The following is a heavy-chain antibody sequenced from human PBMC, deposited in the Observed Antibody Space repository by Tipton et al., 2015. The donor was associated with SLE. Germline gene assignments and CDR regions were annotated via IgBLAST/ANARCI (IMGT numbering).Heavy chain of an antibody. V-gene: IGHV4-59*11. J-gene: IGHJ6*02. CDR3: ARGDRLYGMDV. CDR2: IYYSGST. Sequence: TLSLTCAVSGGSISSHYWSWIRQPPGKGLEWIGYIYYSGSTNYNPSLKSRVTISVDTSKNQFSLKLSSVTAADTAVYYCARGDRLYGMDVWGQGTTVTVSS. CDR1: GGSISSHY. D-gene: IGHD4-11*01.